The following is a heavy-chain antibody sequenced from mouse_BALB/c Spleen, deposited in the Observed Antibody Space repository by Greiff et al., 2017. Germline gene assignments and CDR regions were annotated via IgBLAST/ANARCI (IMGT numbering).Heavy chain of an antibody. J-gene: IGHJ3*01. V-gene: IGHV1-80*01. Sequence: VQRVESGAELVRPGSSVKISCKASGYAFSSYWMNWVKQRPGQGLEWIGQIYPGDGDTNYNGKFKGKATLTADKSSSTAYMQLSSLTSEDSAVYFCARYDPFAYWGQGTLVTVSA. CDR3: ARYDPFAY. CDR1: GYAFSSYW. D-gene: IGHD2-3*01. CDR2: IYPGDGDT.